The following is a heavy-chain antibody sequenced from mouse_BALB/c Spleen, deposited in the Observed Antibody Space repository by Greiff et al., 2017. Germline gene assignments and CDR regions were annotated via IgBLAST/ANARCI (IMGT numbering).Heavy chain of an antibody. V-gene: IGHV5-9-4*01. CDR2: ISSGGSYT. CDR3: ARVSSGPYFDY. D-gene: IGHD3-1*01. J-gene: IGHJ2*01. Sequence: EVQLVESGGGLVKPGGSLKLSCAASGFTFSSYAMSWVRQSPEKRLEWVAEISSGGSYTYYPDTVTGRFTISRDNAKNTLYLEMSSLRSEDTAMYYCARVSSGPYFDYWGQGTTLTVSS. CDR1: GFTFSSYA.